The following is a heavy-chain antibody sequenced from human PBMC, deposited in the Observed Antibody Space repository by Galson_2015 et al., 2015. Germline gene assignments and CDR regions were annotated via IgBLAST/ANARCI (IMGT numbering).Heavy chain of an antibody. CDR3: AKDMVAVAGTSSSVPPSYYYGMDV. CDR1: GFTFDDYA. V-gene: IGHV3-9*01. Sequence: SLRLSCAASGFTFDDYAMHWVRQAPGKGLEWVSGISWNSGSIGYADSVKGRFTISRDNAKNSLYLQMNSLRAEDTALYYCAKDMVAVAGTSSSVPPSYYYGMDVWGQGTTVTVSS. CDR2: ISWNSGSI. D-gene: IGHD6-19*01. J-gene: IGHJ6*02.